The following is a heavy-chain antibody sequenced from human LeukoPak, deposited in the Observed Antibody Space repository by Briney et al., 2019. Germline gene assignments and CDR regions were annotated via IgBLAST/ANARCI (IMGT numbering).Heavy chain of an antibody. J-gene: IGHJ4*02. CDR3: ARDLLSSVDIVATIMGTGFDY. CDR1: GGTFSSYA. Sequence: SVKVSCKASGGTFSSYAISWVRQAPGQGLEWMRRIIPILGIANYAQKFQGRVTITADKSTSTAYMELSSLRSEDTAVYYCARDLLSSVDIVATIMGTGFDYWGQGTLVTVSS. CDR2: IIPILGIA. D-gene: IGHD5-12*01. V-gene: IGHV1-69*04.